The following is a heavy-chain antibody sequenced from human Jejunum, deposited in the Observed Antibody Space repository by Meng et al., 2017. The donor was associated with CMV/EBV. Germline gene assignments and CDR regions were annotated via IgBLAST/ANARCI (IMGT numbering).Heavy chain of an antibody. D-gene: IGHD3-16*02. CDR1: FRSFA. V-gene: IGHV1-69*05. Sequence: FRSFAISWVGQDPGQGLEWMGVIIPMFSTAKYAQKFQGRVTITTDESTSTAYMELSSLRSEDTAVYSCARDVRGSGRLDHYYGMDVWGQGTTVTVSS. CDR3: ARDVRGSGRLDHYYGMDV. J-gene: IGHJ6*02. CDR2: IIPMFSTA.